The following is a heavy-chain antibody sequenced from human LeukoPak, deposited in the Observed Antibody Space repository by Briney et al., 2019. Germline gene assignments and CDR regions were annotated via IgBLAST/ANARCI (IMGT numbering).Heavy chain of an antibody. CDR3: ARPIVVPAAISGAFDI. D-gene: IGHD2-2*01. V-gene: IGHV3-23*01. J-gene: IGHJ3*02. CDR2: IGASGGST. Sequence: GGSLRLSCATSGFTFSSYAMSWVRQAPGKGLEWVSGIGASGGSTYYADSVKGRFTISRDNSKNTLYLQMNSLRAEDTALYYCARPIVVPAAISGAFDIWGQGTIVTVSS. CDR1: GFTFSSYA.